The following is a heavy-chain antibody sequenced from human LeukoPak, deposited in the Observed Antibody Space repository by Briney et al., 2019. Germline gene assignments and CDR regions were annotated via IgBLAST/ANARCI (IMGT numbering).Heavy chain of an antibody. Sequence: EGSLRLSCAASGFTFSDHYMDWVRQAPGKGLEWVGRTRNKANSYTTEYAASVKGRFTISRDDSKNSLYLQMNSLKTEDTAVYYCARGTGLGEFDYWGQGTLVTVSS. J-gene: IGHJ4*02. D-gene: IGHD3-10*01. CDR3: ARGTGLGEFDY. V-gene: IGHV3-72*01. CDR1: GFTFSDHY. CDR2: TRNKANSYTT.